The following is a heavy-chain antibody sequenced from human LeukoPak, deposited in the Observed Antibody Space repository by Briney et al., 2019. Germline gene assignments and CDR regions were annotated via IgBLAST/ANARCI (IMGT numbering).Heavy chain of an antibody. CDR3: ARAGSCSGGSCPREEYYFDY. CDR2: INHSGST. D-gene: IGHD2-15*01. Sequence: SETLSLTCAVYGGSFSGYYWSWIRQPPGKGLEWIGEINHSGSTNYNPSLKSRVTISVDTSKNQFSLKLSSVTAADTAVYYCARAGSCSGGSCPREEYYFDYWGQGTLVTVSS. V-gene: IGHV4-34*01. J-gene: IGHJ4*02. CDR1: GGSFSGYY.